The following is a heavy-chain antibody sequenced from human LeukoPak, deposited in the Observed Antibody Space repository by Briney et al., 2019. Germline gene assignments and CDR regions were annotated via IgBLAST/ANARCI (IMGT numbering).Heavy chain of an antibody. CDR3: AKDRPVYSSGWNRYFDY. CDR1: GFTFSSYA. CDR2: ISGSGGST. D-gene: IGHD6-19*01. V-gene: IGHV3-23*01. Sequence: GGSLRLSCAASGFTFSSYAMSWVRQAPGKGLEWVSAISGSGGSTYYADSVKGRFTISRDNSRNTLYLQMNSLRAEDTAVYYCAKDRPVYSSGWNRYFDYWGQGTLVTVSS. J-gene: IGHJ4*02.